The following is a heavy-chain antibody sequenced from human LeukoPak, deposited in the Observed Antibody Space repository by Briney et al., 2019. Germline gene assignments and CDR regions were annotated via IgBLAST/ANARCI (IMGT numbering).Heavy chain of an antibody. CDR1: GFIFRSYA. Sequence: RSLRLSCAASGFIFRSYAMSCVRQAPGKGLEWVSTISSSGGSTYYADSVKGRFTISRDNSKNMLYLQMNSLRAEDMAIYYCAKTVTINQGFDYWGQGTLVTVSS. CDR3: AKTVTINQGFDY. CDR2: ISSSGGST. D-gene: IGHD4-17*01. V-gene: IGHV3-23*01. J-gene: IGHJ4*02.